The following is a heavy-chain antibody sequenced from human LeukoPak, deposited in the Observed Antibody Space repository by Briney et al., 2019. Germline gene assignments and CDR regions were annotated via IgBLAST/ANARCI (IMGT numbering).Heavy chain of an antibody. Sequence: SVKVSCKASGGTFSSFTISWVRQAPGQGLEWMGRIIPILGIANYAQKFQARVTITADKSTSTAYMKLSSLRSDDTAVYYCAREDGDYFYFDYWGQGTLVTVSS. CDR1: GGTFSSFT. V-gene: IGHV1-69*04. J-gene: IGHJ4*02. CDR3: AREDGDYFYFDY. D-gene: IGHD4-17*01. CDR2: IIPILGIA.